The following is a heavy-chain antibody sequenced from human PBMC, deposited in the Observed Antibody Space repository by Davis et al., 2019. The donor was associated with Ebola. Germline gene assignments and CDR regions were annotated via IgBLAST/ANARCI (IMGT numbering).Heavy chain of an antibody. Sequence: GESLKISCAASGFTFSYSWMDWVRQAPGKGLEWVANINQDGSEKFYVDSVKGRFTISRDNAKNSLYLQMNSLRAEDKAVHFCSRILDDWGQGTLVTVSS. J-gene: IGHJ4*02. V-gene: IGHV3-7*03. CDR1: GFTFSYSW. CDR2: INQDGSEK. CDR3: SRILDD.